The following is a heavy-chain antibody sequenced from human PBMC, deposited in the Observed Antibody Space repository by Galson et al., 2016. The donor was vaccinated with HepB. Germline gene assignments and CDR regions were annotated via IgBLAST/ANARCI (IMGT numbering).Heavy chain of an antibody. CDR1: GYTFINYY. Sequence: SVKVSCKASGYTFINYYMHWVRQAPGQGLEWMGIGNPRTGSTSYAQKFQDRVTVTRDTSTSTVYMELSSLRSEDTAVYYCARDRGSYSLKGYGMDVWGQGTTVTVSS. D-gene: IGHD3-10*01. CDR3: ARDRGSYSLKGYGMDV. J-gene: IGHJ6*02. CDR2: GNPRTGST. V-gene: IGHV1-46*01.